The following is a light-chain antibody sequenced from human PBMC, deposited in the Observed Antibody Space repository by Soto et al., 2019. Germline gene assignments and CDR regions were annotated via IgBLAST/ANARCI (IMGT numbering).Light chain of an antibody. CDR2: GVS. CDR3: QQYNHWFT. V-gene: IGKV3D-15*01. CDR1: QSVNSN. J-gene: IGKJ4*01. Sequence: EIVLTQSPATLSVSPGERATLSCRASQSVNSNLDWYQHKPGQPPRLLMFGVSTRATGIPARFSGSGSGTEFTLTITSLQSEDFAIYYCQQYNHWFTLGGGTKVEIK.